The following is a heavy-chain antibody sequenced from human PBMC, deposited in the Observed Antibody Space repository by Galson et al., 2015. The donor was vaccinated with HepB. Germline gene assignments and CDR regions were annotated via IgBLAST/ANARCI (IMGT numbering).Heavy chain of an antibody. Sequence: SVKVSCKASGGTFSSYTISWVRQAPGQGLEWMGRIIPILGIANYAQKFQGRATITADKSTSTAYMELSSLRSEDTAVYYCARRSIAAADYYFDYWGQGTLVTVSS. D-gene: IGHD6-13*01. CDR2: IIPILGIA. CDR1: GGTFSSYT. CDR3: ARRSIAAADYYFDY. V-gene: IGHV1-69*02. J-gene: IGHJ4*02.